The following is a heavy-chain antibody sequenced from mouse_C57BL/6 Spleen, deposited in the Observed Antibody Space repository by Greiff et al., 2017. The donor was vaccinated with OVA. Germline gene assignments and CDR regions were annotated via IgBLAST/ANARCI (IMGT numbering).Heavy chain of an antibody. Sequence: EVKLVESGGGLVQPGGSMKLSCVASGFTFSNYWMNWVRQSPEKGLEWVAQIRLKSDNYATHYAESVKGRFTFSREESKSSVYLQMNNLRADDTGIYYCPLMTTRDFDYWGQGTTLTVSS. CDR3: PLMTTRDFDY. CDR2: IRLKSDNYAT. D-gene: IGHD1-1*01. V-gene: IGHV6-3*01. J-gene: IGHJ2*01. CDR1: GFTFSNYW.